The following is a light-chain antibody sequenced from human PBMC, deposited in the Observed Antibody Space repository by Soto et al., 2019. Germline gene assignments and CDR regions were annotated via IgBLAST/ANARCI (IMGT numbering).Light chain of an antibody. J-gene: IGKJ1*01. Sequence: EIVLTQSPGTLSLSPGERATLSCRASQSVSSIYLAWYQHKPGQAPRLLIYGASSRATGIPDRFSGSGSGTDCTLTISRLAPEDFAVYYCQQYGSSSWTFGRGTTVEIK. V-gene: IGKV3-20*01. CDR3: QQYGSSSWT. CDR1: QSVSSIY. CDR2: GAS.